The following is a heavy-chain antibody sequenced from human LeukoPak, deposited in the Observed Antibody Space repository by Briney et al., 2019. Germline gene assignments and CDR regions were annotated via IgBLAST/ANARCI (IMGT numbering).Heavy chain of an antibody. CDR2: IIPILGIA. V-gene: IGHV1-69*04. J-gene: IGHJ4*02. D-gene: IGHD2-15*01. Sequence: SVKVSCKASGGTFSSYAISWVRQAPGQGLEWMGRIIPILGIANYAQKFQGRVTITADKSTSTAYMELSSLRSEDTAVYYCATDLGCSGGSCDLFDYWGQGTLVTVSS. CDR1: GGTFSSYA. CDR3: ATDLGCSGGSCDLFDY.